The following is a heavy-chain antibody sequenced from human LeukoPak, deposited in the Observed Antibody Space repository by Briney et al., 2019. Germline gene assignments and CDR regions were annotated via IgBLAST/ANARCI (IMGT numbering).Heavy chain of an antibody. CDR1: GFTFSSYW. J-gene: IGHJ3*02. D-gene: IGHD5-18*01. CDR3: AKDMMAHSYGYDAFDI. V-gene: IGHV3-7*03. CDR2: IKQDGSEK. Sequence: GGSLRLSCAASGFTFSSYWMSWVRQAPGKGLEWVANIKQDGSEKYYVDSVKGRFTISRDNAKNSLYLQMNSLRAEDTALYYCAKDMMAHSYGYDAFDIWGQGTMVTVSS.